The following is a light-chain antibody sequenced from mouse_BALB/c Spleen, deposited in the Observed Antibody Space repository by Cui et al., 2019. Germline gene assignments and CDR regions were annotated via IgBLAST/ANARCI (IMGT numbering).Light chain of an antibody. V-gene: IGKV10-94*01. CDR2: YTS. CDR3: QHYSKLPRT. Sequence: DIKMTQTTPSLSASLGVRVSIGCSASQGISNYFSWYQQKPDGTVKRLINYTSSLHSVVPSRFSGSGSGTDYSIIISLLEPEVIATYYCQHYSKLPRTFGGGTKLEIK. J-gene: IGKJ1*01. CDR1: QGISNY.